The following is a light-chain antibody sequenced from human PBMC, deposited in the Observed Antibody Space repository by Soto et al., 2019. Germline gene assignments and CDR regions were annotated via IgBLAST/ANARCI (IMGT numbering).Light chain of an antibody. J-gene: IGKJ1*01. V-gene: IGKV3-11*01. CDR3: QLRANRPPWT. Sequence: MVLTQSPATLSLSPGERATLSCRASQSISSALFWYQQKPGQAPRLLIFDASNMATGVPVRFSGSGSGTEFTLPIISLEPEDVAVYYCQLRANRPPWTFGQGTKVEIK. CDR2: DAS. CDR1: QSISSA.